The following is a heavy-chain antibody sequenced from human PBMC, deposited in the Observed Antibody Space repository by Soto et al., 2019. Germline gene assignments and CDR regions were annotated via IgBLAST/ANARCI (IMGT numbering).Heavy chain of an antibody. J-gene: IGHJ6*02. Sequence: QVHLVQSGAEVKKPGSSVRVSCKTSGGTFSSYSFTWVRQAPGQGLEWMGEIIPILNTANFAQKFQRRVTITADEPTSTVYMDLSSLSPDDTAVYYCARVDYDSTYGFYYYGLDVWGQGTTVTVSS. CDR1: GGTFSSYS. CDR3: ARVDYDSTYGFYYYGLDV. V-gene: IGHV1-69*01. D-gene: IGHD3-10*01. CDR2: IIPILNTA.